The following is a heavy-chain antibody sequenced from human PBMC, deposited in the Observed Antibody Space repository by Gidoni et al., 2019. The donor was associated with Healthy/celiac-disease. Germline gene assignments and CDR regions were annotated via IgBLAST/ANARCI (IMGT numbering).Heavy chain of an antibody. CDR1: GFSLSNARMG. J-gene: IGHJ3*02. Sequence: QVTLKESGPVLVKPTETLTLTCTVSGFSLSNARMGVSWIRQPPGKALEWLAHIFSNDENSYSTSLKSRLTISKDTSKSQVVLTMTNMDPVDTATYYCARIAVALDAFDIWGQGTMVTVSS. D-gene: IGHD6-19*01. V-gene: IGHV2-26*01. CDR2: IFSNDEN. CDR3: ARIAVALDAFDI.